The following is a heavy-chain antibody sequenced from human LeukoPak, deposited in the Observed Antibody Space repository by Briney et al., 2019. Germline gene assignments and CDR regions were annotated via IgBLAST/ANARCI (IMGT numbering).Heavy chain of an antibody. CDR1: GGSISSYY. CDR2: IYYSGST. D-gene: IGHD3-9*01. CDR3: ARDNILTGYYSSEYYFDY. J-gene: IGHJ4*02. V-gene: IGHV4-59*08. Sequence: SETLSLTCTVSGGSISSYYWSWIRQPPGKGLEWIGCIYYSGSTNYNPSLKSRVTISVDTSKNQFSLKLSSVTAADTAVYYCARDNILTGYYSSEYYFDYWGQGTLVTVSS.